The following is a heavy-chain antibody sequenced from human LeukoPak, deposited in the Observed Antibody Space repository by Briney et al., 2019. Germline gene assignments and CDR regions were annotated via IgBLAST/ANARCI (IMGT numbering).Heavy chain of an antibody. Sequence: PGGSLRLSCAASGFTFSSYAMSWVRQAPGKGLEWVSAISGSGGSTYYADSVKGRFTISRDNSKNTLYLQMNSLRAEDTAVYYCAREYLYYYDSSGSDYWGQGTLVTVSS. D-gene: IGHD3-22*01. V-gene: IGHV3-23*01. J-gene: IGHJ4*02. CDR2: ISGSGGST. CDR3: AREYLYYYDSSGSDY. CDR1: GFTFSSYA.